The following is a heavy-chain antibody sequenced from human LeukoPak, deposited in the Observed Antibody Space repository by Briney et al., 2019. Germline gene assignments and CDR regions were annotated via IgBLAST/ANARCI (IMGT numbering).Heavy chain of an antibody. CDR3: ARDTQEPAEMTTVGDAFDI. Sequence: SETLSLTCTVSGGSISSYYWSWIRQSPGKGLEWIGYIYYSGSTNYNPSLKSRVTISVDTCKNQFSLKLNSVTAADTAVYYCARDTQEPAEMTTVGDAFDIWGQGTMVTVSS. J-gene: IGHJ3*02. CDR2: IYYSGST. D-gene: IGHD4-17*01. CDR1: GGSISSYY. V-gene: IGHV4-59*01.